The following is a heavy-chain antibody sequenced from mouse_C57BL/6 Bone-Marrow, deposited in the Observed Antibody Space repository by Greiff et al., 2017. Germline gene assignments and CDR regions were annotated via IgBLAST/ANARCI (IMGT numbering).Heavy chain of an antibody. J-gene: IGHJ3*01. D-gene: IGHD2-1*01. Sequence: QVQLQQPGAELVKPGASVQMSCKASGYTFTSYWITWVKQRPGQGLEWIGDIYPGSGSTNYNEKFKSKATLTVNTSSSTAYMQLSSLTSEDSAVYYCARTGDGNYLFAYWGQGTLVTVSA. V-gene: IGHV1-55*01. CDR3: ARTGDGNYLFAY. CDR2: IYPGSGST. CDR1: GYTFTSYW.